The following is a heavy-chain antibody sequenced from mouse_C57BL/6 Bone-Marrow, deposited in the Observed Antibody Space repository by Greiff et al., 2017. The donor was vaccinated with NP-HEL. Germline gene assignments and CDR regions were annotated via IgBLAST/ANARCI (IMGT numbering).Heavy chain of an antibody. D-gene: IGHD2-5*01. V-gene: IGHV1-55*01. CDR2: IYPGSGST. CDR3: ARAAYYSNHVGDFDV. Sequence: QVQLQQSGAELVKPGASVKMSCKASGYTFTSYWLTWVKQRTGQGLEWIGDIYPGSGSTNYNEKFKSKATLTVDTSSSTAYMQLSSLTSEDSAVYYRARAAYYSNHVGDFDVWGTVTTVT. CDR1: GYTFTSYW. J-gene: IGHJ1*03.